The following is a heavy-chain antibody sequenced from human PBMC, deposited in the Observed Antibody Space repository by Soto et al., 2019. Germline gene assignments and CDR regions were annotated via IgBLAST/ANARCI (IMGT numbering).Heavy chain of an antibody. CDR1: GGSISSGDYY. D-gene: IGHD3-3*01. Sequence: PSETLSLTCTVSGGSISSGDYYWSWIRQPPGKGLEWIGYINHSGSTNYDPSLKSRVTISVDTSKNQFSLKLSSVTAADTAVYYCATLFGVGPHGSRQGVYYYYYYMDVWGKGTTVTVSS. V-gene: IGHV4-30-4*01. CDR3: ATLFGVGPHGSRQGVYYYYYYMDV. CDR2: INHSGST. J-gene: IGHJ6*03.